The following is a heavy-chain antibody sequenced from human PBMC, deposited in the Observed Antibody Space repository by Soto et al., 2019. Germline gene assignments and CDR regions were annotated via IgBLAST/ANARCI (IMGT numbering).Heavy chain of an antibody. CDR3: AVGTVRGLPVYYYGMDV. D-gene: IGHD1-1*01. CDR2: IIPIFGTA. V-gene: IGHV1-69*12. Sequence: QVQLVQSGAEVKKPGSSVKVSCKASGGTFSSYAISWVRQAPGQGLEWMGGIIPIFGTANYAQKFQGRVTITADESTSTAYMELSSLRSEDTAVYYCAVGTVRGLPVYYYGMDVWGQGTTVTVSS. J-gene: IGHJ6*02. CDR1: GGTFSSYA.